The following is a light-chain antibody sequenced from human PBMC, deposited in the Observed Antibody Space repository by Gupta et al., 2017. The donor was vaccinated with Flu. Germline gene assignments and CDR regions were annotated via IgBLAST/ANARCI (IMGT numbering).Light chain of an antibody. CDR3: HQDNIGPRST. CDR2: EAS. J-gene: IGKJ5*01. Sequence: ETATLSCRASQSVSNDLAWYQQKPGQAPRLLIYEASTRATGIPARCSGSGSGTEFTLTISSLQSEDFALYHCHQDNIGPRSTFGQGTRLEMK. V-gene: IGKV3-15*01. CDR1: QSVSND.